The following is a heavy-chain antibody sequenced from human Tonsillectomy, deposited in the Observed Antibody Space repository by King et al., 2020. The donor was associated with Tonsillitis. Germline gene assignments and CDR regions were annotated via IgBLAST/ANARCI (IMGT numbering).Heavy chain of an antibody. CDR1: GYG. CDR3: ARDLAIVVVPAAPFDY. CDR2: ISAYNGNT. J-gene: IGHJ4*02. Sequence: VQLVESGAEVKKPGASVKVSCKASGYGISWVRQAPGQGLEWMGWISAYNGNTNYAQKLQGRVTMTTDTSTSTAYMELRSLRSDDTAVYYCARDLAIVVVPAAPFDYWGQGTLVTVSS. D-gene: IGHD2-2*01. V-gene: IGHV1-18*01.